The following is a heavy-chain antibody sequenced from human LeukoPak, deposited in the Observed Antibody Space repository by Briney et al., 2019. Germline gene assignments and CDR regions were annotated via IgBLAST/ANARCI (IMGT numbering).Heavy chain of an antibody. CDR1: EFGFSSST. D-gene: IGHD3-16*01. CDR3: VVGGAGGGYFPN. V-gene: IGHV3-7*01. J-gene: IGHJ1*01. CDR2: MKEDGSDE. Sequence: GGSLRLSGAAHEFGFSSSTMSWVRQAAGKGLEWVAKMKEDGSDEEYVDAVKGRFTISRDNAKNSLYLQMNSLRPEDTAVYFCVVGGAGGGYFPNWGQGSLVIVSS.